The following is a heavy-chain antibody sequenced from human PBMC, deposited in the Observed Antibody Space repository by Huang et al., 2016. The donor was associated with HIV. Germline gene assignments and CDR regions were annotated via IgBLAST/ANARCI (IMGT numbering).Heavy chain of an antibody. V-gene: IGHV4-30-4*07. CDR3: ARAPDKRRGPLLATVTRGSNRPWYFDL. D-gene: IGHD4-17*01. CDR2: SYDNGHYYSGET. J-gene: IGHJ2*01. Sequence: QLQLQESGSGLVKPSQTLSLTCAISGGSVTRGGFSWSWIRQPPGKGLEWIGFSYDNGHYYSGETYYHPSLRSRFTMSVDRARTQLSLKVASVTAADTAVYFCARAPDKRRGPLLATVTRGSNRPWYFDLWGRGKLVIVS. CDR1: GGSVTRGGFS.